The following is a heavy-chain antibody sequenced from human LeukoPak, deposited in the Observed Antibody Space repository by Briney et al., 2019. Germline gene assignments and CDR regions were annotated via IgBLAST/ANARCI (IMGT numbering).Heavy chain of an antibody. CDR1: GSTFSSYA. CDR3: AKGRGSGTSCYDY. CDR2: ISGSGGST. J-gene: IGHJ4*02. Sequence: PVGSLRLSCAASGSTFSSYAMSWVRQAPGKGLECVSSISGSGGSTKYADSVKGRFTIPRDNSMNTLYLQMNSLRAEDTAVYYCAKGRGSGTSCYDYWGQGTLVTVSS. D-gene: IGHD2-2*01. V-gene: IGHV3-23*01.